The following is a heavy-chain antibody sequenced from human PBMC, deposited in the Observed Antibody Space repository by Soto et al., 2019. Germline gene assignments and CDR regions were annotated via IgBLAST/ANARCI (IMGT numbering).Heavy chain of an antibody. CDR2: ISTYNGNT. CDR3: ARWLRHGMHV. Sequence: QVQLVQSGAEVKKPRASVKVSCNASGYTFINYGFSWLRQSPGQGLEWMGWISTYNGNTKYAQKVQGRVTMTTDTSTSTAYMELRRLRSNDTAVYYCARWLRHGMHVWGQGTTVAVSS. J-gene: IGHJ6*02. V-gene: IGHV1-18*01. D-gene: IGHD3-22*01. CDR1: GYTFINYG.